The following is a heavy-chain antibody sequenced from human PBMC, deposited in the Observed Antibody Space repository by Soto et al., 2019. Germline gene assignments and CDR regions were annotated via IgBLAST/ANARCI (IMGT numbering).Heavy chain of an antibody. V-gene: IGHV4-59*01. Sequence: SETLSLTCTVSGGSISSYYWSWIRQPPGKGLEWIGYIYYSGSTNYNPSLKSRVTISVDTSKNQFSLKLSSVTAADTAVYYCASYSGYSSSSYYFDYWGQGTLVTVS. CDR2: IYYSGST. CDR3: ASYSGYSSSSYYFDY. CDR1: GGSISSYY. D-gene: IGHD6-13*01. J-gene: IGHJ4*02.